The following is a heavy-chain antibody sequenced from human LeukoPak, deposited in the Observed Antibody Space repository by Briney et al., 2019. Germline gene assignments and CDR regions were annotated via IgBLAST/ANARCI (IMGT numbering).Heavy chain of an antibody. D-gene: IGHD3-22*01. CDR2: IRYDGSNK. CDR3: AKGGHYYDSSGYRNLDY. V-gene: IGHV3-30*02. J-gene: IGHJ4*02. Sequence: PGGSLRLSCAASGFTFSNYGMHWVRQAPGKGLEWVAFIRYDGSNKYYADSVKGRFTISRDNSKNTLYLQMNSLRAEDTAVYYWAKGGHYYDSSGYRNLDYWGQGTLVTVSS. CDR1: GFTFSNYG.